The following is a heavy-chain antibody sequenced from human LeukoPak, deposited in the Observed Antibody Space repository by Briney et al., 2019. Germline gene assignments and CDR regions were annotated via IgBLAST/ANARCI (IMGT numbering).Heavy chain of an antibody. CDR2: INAGNGNT. CDR1: GYTFTSYA. J-gene: IGHJ6*02. V-gene: IGHV1-3*01. D-gene: IGHD5-12*01. Sequence: ASVKVSCKASGYTFTSYAMHWVRQAPGQRLEWMGWINAGNGNTKYSQKFQGRVTMTRDTSTSTVYMELSSLRSEDTAVYYCARTSPGSYYYYYYGMEVWGQGTTVTVSS. CDR3: ARTSPGSYYYYYYGMEV.